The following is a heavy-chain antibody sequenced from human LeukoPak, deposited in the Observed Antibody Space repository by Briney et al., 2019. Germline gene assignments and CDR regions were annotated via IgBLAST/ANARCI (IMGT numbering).Heavy chain of an antibody. CDR3: ARGVRGTYCSSTSCYIGRWFDP. Sequence: SETLSLTCAVYGGSFSSYYWSWIRQPPGKGLEWIGEINHSGSTNYNPSLKSRVTISVDTSKNQFSLKLSSVTAADTAVYYCARGVRGTYCSSTSCYIGRWFDPWGQGTLVTVSS. D-gene: IGHD2-2*02. CDR2: INHSGST. CDR1: GGSFSSYY. J-gene: IGHJ5*02. V-gene: IGHV4-34*01.